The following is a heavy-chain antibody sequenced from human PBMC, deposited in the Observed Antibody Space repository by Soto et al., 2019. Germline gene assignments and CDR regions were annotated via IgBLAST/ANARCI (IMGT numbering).Heavy chain of an antibody. CDR1: GFTFSTYG. V-gene: IGHV3-33*01. Sequence: QVQLVESGGGVVQPGRSLRLSCAASGFTFSTYGMHWVRQAPGKGLEWVAVIWYDGSSKYYADSVKGRFTISRDNSKNSLYRQMNSLRVEDTAVYYCARDGVWLRLYNWFDPWGQGTLVTVSS. CDR3: ARDGVWLRLYNWFDP. J-gene: IGHJ5*02. D-gene: IGHD5-12*01. CDR2: IWYDGSSK.